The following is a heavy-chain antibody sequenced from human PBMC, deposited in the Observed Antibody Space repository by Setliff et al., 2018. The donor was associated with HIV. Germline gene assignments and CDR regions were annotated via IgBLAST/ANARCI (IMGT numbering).Heavy chain of an antibody. Sequence: QAGGSLRLSCAASGFTFTNRYMSWVRQAPGKGLEWVANINEGGSDQYYVDSVKGRSTISRDNSKNTLYLQMNSLRVEDTALYYCARVKYDSSGTSTSLDFWGQGALVTVSS. D-gene: IGHD3-22*01. CDR2: INEGGSDQ. J-gene: IGHJ4*02. CDR1: GFTFTNRY. V-gene: IGHV3-7*03. CDR3: ARVKYDSSGTSTSLDF.